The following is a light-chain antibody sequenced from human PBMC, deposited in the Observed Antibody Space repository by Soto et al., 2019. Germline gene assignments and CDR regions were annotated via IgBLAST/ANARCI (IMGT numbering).Light chain of an antibody. CDR3: CSYAGSSTAI. J-gene: IGLJ2*01. CDR2: EGS. Sequence: ALTQPASVSGSPGQSITISCTGTSSDVGSDNLVSWYQQHPGKAPKLMIYEGSKRPSGVSNRFSGSKSGNTASLTISGLQAEDEADYYCCSYAGSSTAIFGGGTKVTVL. CDR1: SSDVGSDNL. V-gene: IGLV2-23*01.